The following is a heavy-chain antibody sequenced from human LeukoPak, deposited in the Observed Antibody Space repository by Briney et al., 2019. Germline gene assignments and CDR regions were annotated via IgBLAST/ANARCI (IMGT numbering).Heavy chain of an antibody. J-gene: IGHJ4*02. CDR3: ATGPVSGSYCGGDCYSGNFDY. CDR2: FDPEDGET. D-gene: IGHD2-21*01. V-gene: IGHV1-24*01. Sequence: GASVKVSCKVSGYTLTELSMHWVRQAPGKGLEWMGGFDPEDGETIYAQKFQGRVTMTEDTSTDTAYMELSSLRSEDTAVYYCATGPVSGSYCGGDCYSGNFDYWGQGTLVTVSS. CDR1: GYTLTELS.